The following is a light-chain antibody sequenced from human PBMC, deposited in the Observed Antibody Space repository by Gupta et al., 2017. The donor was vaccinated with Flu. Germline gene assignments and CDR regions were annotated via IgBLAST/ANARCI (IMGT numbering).Light chain of an antibody. CDR2: SNK. CDR3: DSRESSVNGVV. J-gene: IGLJ2*01. V-gene: IGLV3-19*01. Sequence: DSIGSNYVCWDQQKPGPAPELVIYSNKNRPAGVPDRFSGSKSGNTASLTITGAQSEDEADYYCDSRESSVNGVVFGGGTKLTVL. CDR1: SIGSNY.